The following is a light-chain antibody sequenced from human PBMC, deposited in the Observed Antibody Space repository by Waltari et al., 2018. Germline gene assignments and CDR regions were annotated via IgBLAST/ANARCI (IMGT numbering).Light chain of an antibody. V-gene: IGLV2-23*02. CDR1: SSDAGSYNL. CDR3: CSYAGGSAFV. CDR2: GVS. J-gene: IGLJ1*01. Sequence: QSALTQPASVSGSPGQSTNISCTGTSSDAGSYNLVSWYQHRPGKAPKLIIYGVSKRPSGVSNRFSGSKSGNTAYLTISGLRTEDEADYYCCSYAGGSAFVFGTGTKITVL.